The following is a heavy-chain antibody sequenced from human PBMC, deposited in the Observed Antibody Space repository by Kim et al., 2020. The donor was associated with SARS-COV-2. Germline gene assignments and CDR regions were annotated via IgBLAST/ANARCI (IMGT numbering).Heavy chain of an antibody. CDR2: ISYDGSNK. D-gene: IGHD3-3*01. V-gene: IGHV3-30*18. J-gene: IGHJ4*02. CDR1: GFTFSSYG. Sequence: GGSLRLSCAASGFTFSSYGMHWVRQAPGKGLEWVAVISYDGSNKYYADSVKGRFTISRDNSKNTLYLQMNNLRAEDTAVYYCAKPPYDFWSGYLSYWGQGTLVTVSS. CDR3: AKPPYDFWSGYLSY.